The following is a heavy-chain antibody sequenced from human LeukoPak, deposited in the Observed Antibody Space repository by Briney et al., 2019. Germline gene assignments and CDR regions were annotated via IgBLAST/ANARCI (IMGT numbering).Heavy chain of an antibody. D-gene: IGHD2-2*02. J-gene: IGHJ1*01. CDR2: ISGSGGST. CDR1: GFTFSSYA. Sequence: PGGSLRLSCAASGFTFSSYAMSWVRQAPGKGLEWVSAISGSGGSTYYADSVKGRFTISRDNSKNTLYLQMNSLRAEGTAVYYCAKDSHPFYCSSTSCYKGEGARNYAEYFQHWGQGTLVTVSS. V-gene: IGHV3-23*01. CDR3: AKDSHPFYCSSTSCYKGEGARNYAEYFQH.